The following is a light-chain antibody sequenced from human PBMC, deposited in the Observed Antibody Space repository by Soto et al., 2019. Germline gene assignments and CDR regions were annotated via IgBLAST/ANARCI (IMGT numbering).Light chain of an antibody. CDR1: SSNIGAGYD. CDR2: GNS. CDR3: QSYDTSLSGSYI. J-gene: IGLJ2*01. Sequence: QSVLTQPPSVSGAPGQRVTISCTGSSSNIGAGYDVHWYQLLPGTAPKLLIYGNSNRPSGIPDRFSGSKSGTSASLAITGLQAEDEADYYCQSYDTSLSGSYIFGGGTKLTVL. V-gene: IGLV1-40*01.